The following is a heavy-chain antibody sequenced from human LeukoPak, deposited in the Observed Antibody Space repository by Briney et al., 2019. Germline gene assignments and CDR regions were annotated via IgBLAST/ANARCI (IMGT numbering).Heavy chain of an antibody. J-gene: IGHJ6*04. D-gene: IGHD2-2*01. CDR2: IIPIFGTA. V-gene: IGHV1-69*13. CDR3: GRALHIVVVPAAPIRHRGYSYGMDV. Sequence: SVKVSCKASGGTFSSYARSWVRQPPRQGLEWLGAIIPIFGTANYAQKFESRVTTTADENTSTALIELISRRSEDTAAYYCGRALHIVVVPAAPIRHRGYSYGMDVGGKGTTVTVSS. CDR1: GGTFSSYA.